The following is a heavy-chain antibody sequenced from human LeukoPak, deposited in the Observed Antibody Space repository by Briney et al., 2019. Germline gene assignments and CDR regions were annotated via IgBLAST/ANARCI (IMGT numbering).Heavy chain of an antibody. D-gene: IGHD4-17*01. CDR2: ISSSSSYI. V-gene: IGHV3-21*01. CDR1: GFTFSNYA. Sequence: GGPLRLSCAASGFTFSNYAMTWVRQAPGKGLEWVSSISSSSSYIYYADSVKGRFTISRDNAKNTLYLQMNSLRVEDTAVYYCARGSDYGEISDFWGQGTLVTVSS. J-gene: IGHJ4*02. CDR3: ARGSDYGEISDF.